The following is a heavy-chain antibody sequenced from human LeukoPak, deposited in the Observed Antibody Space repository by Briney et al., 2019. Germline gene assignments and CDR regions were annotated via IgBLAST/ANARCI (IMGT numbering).Heavy chain of an antibody. D-gene: IGHD1-26*01. CDR2: ISSSSSTI. CDR1: GFTFSSYS. J-gene: IGHJ4*02. V-gene: IGHV3-48*01. CDR3: ARDGWELLRVY. Sequence: PGGSLRLSCAASGFTFSSYSMNWVRQAPGKGLEWVSYISSSSSTIYYADSVKGRFTISRDNAKNSLYLQMNSLRAEDTAVYYCARDGWELLRVYWGQGTLVTVSS.